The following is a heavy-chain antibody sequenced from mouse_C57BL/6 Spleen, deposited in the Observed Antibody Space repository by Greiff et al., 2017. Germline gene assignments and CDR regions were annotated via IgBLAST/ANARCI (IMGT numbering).Heavy chain of an antibody. Sequence: EVQLQQSGPELVKPGASVKISCKASGYTFTDYYMNWVKQSHGKSLEWIGDINPNNGGTSYNQKFKGKATLTVDKSSSTAYMELRSLTSEDSAVXYCANYYGSSYKDAMDYWGQGTSVTVSS. D-gene: IGHD1-1*01. V-gene: IGHV1-26*01. J-gene: IGHJ4*01. CDR2: INPNNGGT. CDR1: GYTFTDYY. CDR3: ANYYGSSYKDAMDY.